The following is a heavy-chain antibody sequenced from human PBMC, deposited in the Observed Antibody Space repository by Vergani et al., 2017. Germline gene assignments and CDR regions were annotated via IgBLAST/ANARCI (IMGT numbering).Heavy chain of an antibody. D-gene: IGHD2-2*02. J-gene: IGHJ4*02. V-gene: IGHV3-15*01. CDR1: GITFKNSW. Sequence: EVQVVESGGGLIKPGGSLRLSCVVSGITFKNSWINWVRQAPGKGLEWIGRIRSKNDGGTADYAAPLKGRFTISRDDSKDSEFLLANNLKTEDTAVYFCYTDYHDYWGQGTLVTVSS. CDR3: YTDYHDY. CDR2: IRSKNDGGTA.